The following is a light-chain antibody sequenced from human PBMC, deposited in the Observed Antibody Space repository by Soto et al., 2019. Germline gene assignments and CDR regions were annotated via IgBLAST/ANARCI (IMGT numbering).Light chain of an antibody. CDR1: SSDVGGYNY. V-gene: IGLV2-8*01. Sequence: QSALTQPPSASGSPGQSVTISCTGTSSDVGGYNYVSWYQQYPGRAPQLMIYEVTKRPSGVPDRFSGSESGNTASLTVSGLQAEDEADYYCSSYAAGNNFYFVFGGGTQLTVL. J-gene: IGLJ3*02. CDR2: EVT. CDR3: SSYAAGNNFYFV.